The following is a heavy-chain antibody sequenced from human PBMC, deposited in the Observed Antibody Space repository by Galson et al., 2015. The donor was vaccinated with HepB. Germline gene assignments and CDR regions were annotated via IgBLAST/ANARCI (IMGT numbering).Heavy chain of an antibody. D-gene: IGHD5-18*01. V-gene: IGHV3-48*04. CDR1: GFTISSYT. Sequence: SLRLSCAASGFTISSYTINWVRQTPGKGLQWVSYISTNGATIHYADSVKGRFTSARDNAQNAVYLQMNSLRAVDAGLYCCAKGYGLFDSWGQGILVTVSS. CDR3: AKGYGLFDS. J-gene: IGHJ5*01. CDR2: ISTNGATI.